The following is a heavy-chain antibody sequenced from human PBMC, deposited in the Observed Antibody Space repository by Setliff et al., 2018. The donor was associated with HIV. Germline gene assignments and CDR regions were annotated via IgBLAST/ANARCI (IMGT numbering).Heavy chain of an antibody. CDR3: ARGLSSQTYWGTCPLGLDY. V-gene: IGHV4-61*09. J-gene: IGHJ4*01. D-gene: IGHD2-2*01. CDR1: GGSISSGTYY. CDR2: IYTDGST. Sequence: SETLSLTCTVSGGSISSGTYYWSWIRQPAGKGLEWIGHIYTDGSTNFNPSLRSRVTISADTPKNQLSLKLTSVTAADTAVYYCARGLSSQTYWGTCPLGLDYWGQGSLVTVSS.